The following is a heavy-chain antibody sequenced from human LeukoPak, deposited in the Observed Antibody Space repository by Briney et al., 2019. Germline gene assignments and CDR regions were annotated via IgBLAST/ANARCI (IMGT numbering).Heavy chain of an antibody. D-gene: IGHD3-16*01. CDR2: INRGGSEK. J-gene: IGHJ4*02. V-gene: IGHV3-7*01. Sequence: GGSLRLSCAASGFTFSSYWMTWVRQAPGKGLEWVANINRGGSEKYYVDSVKGRFTISRDNAKNSLYLQMNSLRAEDTAVYYCARDATRGGDFDYWGQGTLVTVSS. CDR1: GFTFSSYW. CDR3: ARDATRGGDFDY.